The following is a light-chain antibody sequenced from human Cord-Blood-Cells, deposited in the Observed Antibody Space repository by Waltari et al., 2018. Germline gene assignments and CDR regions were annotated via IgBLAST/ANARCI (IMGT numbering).Light chain of an antibody. V-gene: IGKV1-8*01. Sequence: IRMTQYPSSFSASTGDRVTITCRASQGISSYLAWYQQKPGKAPKLLIYAASTLQSGVPSRFSGSGSGTDFTLTISCLQSEDFATYYCQQYYSYPPTFGGGTKVEIK. CDR1: QGISSY. CDR3: QQYYSYPPT. J-gene: IGKJ4*01. CDR2: AAS.